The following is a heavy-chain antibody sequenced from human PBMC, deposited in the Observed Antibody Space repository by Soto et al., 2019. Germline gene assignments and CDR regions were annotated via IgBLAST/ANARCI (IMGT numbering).Heavy chain of an antibody. V-gene: IGHV3-30-3*01. CDR1: GFTFSSYA. J-gene: IGHJ4*02. CDR2: ISYDGSNK. CDR3: ARNLMVRGVINDY. D-gene: IGHD3-10*01. Sequence: GGSLRLSCAASGFTFSSYAMHWVHQAPGKGLEWVAVISYDGSNKYYADSVKGRFTISRDNSKNTLYLQMNSLRAEDTAVYYCARNLMVRGVINDYWGQGTLVTVSS.